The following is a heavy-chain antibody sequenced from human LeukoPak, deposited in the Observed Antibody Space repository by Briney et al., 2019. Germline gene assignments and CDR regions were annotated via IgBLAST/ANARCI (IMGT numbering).Heavy chain of an antibody. CDR3: AKDDVVVTAILGS. J-gene: IGHJ5*02. CDR1: GFTFSSYA. V-gene: IGHV3-23*01. D-gene: IGHD2-21*02. CDR2: ISGSGGST. Sequence: GGSLRLCCAASGFTFSSYAMSWVRQAPGKGLEWVSAISGSGGSTYYADSVKGRFTISRDNSKNTLYLQMNSLRAEDTAVYYCAKDDVVVTAILGSWGQGTLVTVSS.